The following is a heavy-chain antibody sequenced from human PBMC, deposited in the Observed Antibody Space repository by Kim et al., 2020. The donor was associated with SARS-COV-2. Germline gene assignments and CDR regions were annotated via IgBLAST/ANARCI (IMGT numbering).Heavy chain of an antibody. CDR1: GYTFINYT. J-gene: IGHJ4*02. V-gene: IGHV1-3*01. CDR3: ARGSPLPDVGTYYFDY. Sequence: ASVKVSCKASGYTFINYTMNWLRQAPGQRLEWMGWITVGYVNTKYSQKFQGRLTITRDTFASTAYMELSSLRSEDTAVYYCARGSPLPDVGTYYFDYWGQGTLVTVSS. D-gene: IGHD1-26*01. CDR2: ITVGYVNT.